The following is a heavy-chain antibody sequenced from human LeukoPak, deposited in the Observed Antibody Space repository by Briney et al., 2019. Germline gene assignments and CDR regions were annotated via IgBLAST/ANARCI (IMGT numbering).Heavy chain of an antibody. D-gene: IGHD3-9*01. J-gene: IGHJ4*02. V-gene: IGHV3-30-3*01. CDR2: ISYDGGHE. CDR3: ATLRYFDPADY. CDR1: RFIFSNYD. Sequence: PGGSLRLSCAASRFIFSNYDMHWVRQAPGKGLEWVASISYDGGHEYYTDSVKGRFTISRDNSKNTLYLQMNSLRAEDTAVYYCATLRYFDPADYWGQGTLVTVSS.